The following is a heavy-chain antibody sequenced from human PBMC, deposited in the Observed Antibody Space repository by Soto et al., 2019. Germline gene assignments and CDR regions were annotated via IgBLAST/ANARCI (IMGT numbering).Heavy chain of an antibody. D-gene: IGHD3-22*01. CDR2: IYYSGST. CDR1: GGSISSGGYY. J-gene: IGHJ6*02. V-gene: IGHV4-31*03. Sequence: SETLSLTCTVSGGSISSGGYYWSWIRQHPGKGLEWIGYIYYSGSTYYNPSLKSRVTISVDTSKNQFSLKLSSVTAADTAVYYCASSSPPYDSSGYYLTLYYYYYGMDVWGQGTTVTV. CDR3: ASSSPPYDSSGYYLTLYYYYYGMDV.